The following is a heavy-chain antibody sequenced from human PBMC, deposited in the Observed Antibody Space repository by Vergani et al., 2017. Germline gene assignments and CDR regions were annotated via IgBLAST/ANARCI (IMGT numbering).Heavy chain of an antibody. CDR2: IYTSGST. V-gene: IGHV4-61*02. D-gene: IGHD1-7*01. CDR1: GGSISSGSYY. CDR3: AASHWNLLSGFDY. J-gene: IGHJ4*02. Sequence: QVQLQESGPGLVKPSQTLSLTCTVSGGSISSGSYYWSWIRQPAGKGLEWIGRIYTSGSTNYNPSLKSRVTISVDTSKNQFSLKLSSVTAADTAVYYCAASHWNLLSGFDYWGQGTLVTVSS.